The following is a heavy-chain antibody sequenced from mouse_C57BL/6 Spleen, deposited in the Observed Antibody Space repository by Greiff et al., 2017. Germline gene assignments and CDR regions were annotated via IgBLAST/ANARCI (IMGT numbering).Heavy chain of an antibody. CDR2: IDPSDSET. CDR3: ARQDYYGSSYFDY. CDR1: GYTFTSYW. D-gene: IGHD1-1*01. J-gene: IGHJ2*01. Sequence: QVQLKESGAELVRPGSSVKLSCKASGYTFTSYWMHWVKQRPIQGLEWIGNIDPSDSETHYNQKFKDKATLTVDKSSSTAYMQLSSLTSEDSAVYYCARQDYYGSSYFDYWGQGTTLTVSS. V-gene: IGHV1-52*01.